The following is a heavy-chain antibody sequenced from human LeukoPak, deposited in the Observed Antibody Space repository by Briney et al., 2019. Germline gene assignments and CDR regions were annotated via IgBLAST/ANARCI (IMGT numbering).Heavy chain of an antibody. D-gene: IGHD3-10*01. CDR1: GFTFSSYA. J-gene: IGHJ4*02. CDR3: AREGRVASDY. Sequence: GRSLRLSCAASGFTFSSYAMHWVRQAPGKGLEWVANIKQDGSEKYYVDSVKGRFTISRDNAKNSLYLQMNSLRAEDTAVYYCAREGRVASDYWGQGTLVTVSS. V-gene: IGHV3-7*01. CDR2: IKQDGSEK.